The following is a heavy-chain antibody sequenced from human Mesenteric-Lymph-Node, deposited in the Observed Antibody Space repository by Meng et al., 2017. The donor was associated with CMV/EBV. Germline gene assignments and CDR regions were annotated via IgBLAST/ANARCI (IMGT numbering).Heavy chain of an antibody. CDR2: ISSSSTI. CDR1: GFTFSDYY. D-gene: IGHD2-2*01. J-gene: IGHJ4*02. CDR3: ARDLSLVAPPANYFDY. Sequence: GGSLRLSCAASGFTFSDYYMNWVRQAPGKGLEWVSSISSSSTIYYADSVKGRFTISRDNAKNSLYLQMNSLRAEDTAVYFCARDLSLVAPPANYFDYWGQGTLVTVSS. V-gene: IGHV3-69-1*02.